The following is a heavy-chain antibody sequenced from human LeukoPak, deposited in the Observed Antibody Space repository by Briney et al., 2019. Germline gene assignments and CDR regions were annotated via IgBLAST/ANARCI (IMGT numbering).Heavy chain of an antibody. D-gene: IGHD3-22*01. CDR1: GGSFSGYY. J-gene: IGHJ4*02. CDR2: INHSGST. CDR3: AREGSSGTDY. V-gene: IGHV4-34*01. Sequence: SETLSLTCAVYGGSFSGYYWSWIRQPPGKGLEWIGEINHSGSTNYNPSLKRRVTISVDTSKNQFSLKLSSVTAADTAVYCCAREGSSGTDYWGQGTLVTVSS.